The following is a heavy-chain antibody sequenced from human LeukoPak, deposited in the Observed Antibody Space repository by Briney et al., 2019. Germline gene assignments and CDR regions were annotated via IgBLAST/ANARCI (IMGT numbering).Heavy chain of an antibody. J-gene: IGHJ4*02. Sequence: GGSLRLSCAASGFTFSSYSMNWVRQAPGKGLEWVSPISSSSSYIYYADSVKGRFTISRDNAKNSLYLQMNSLRAEDTAVYYCARAYFYSGYDFYDYWGQGTLVTVSS. CDR3: ARAYFYSGYDFYDY. CDR1: GFTFSSYS. D-gene: IGHD5-12*01. V-gene: IGHV3-21*01. CDR2: ISSSSSYI.